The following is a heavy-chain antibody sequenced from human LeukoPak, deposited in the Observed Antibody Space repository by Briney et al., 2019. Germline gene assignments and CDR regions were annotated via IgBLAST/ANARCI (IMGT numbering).Heavy chain of an antibody. CDR3: AKDRSSSWLSYFDY. CDR1: GFTFSSYG. Sequence: GGSLRLSCAASGFTFSSYGMHWVRQAPGKGLEWVAVISYDGSNKYYADSVKGRFTISRDNSKNTLYLQMNSLRAEDTAVYYCAKDRSSSWLSYFDYWGQGTLVTVSS. V-gene: IGHV3-30*18. J-gene: IGHJ4*02. D-gene: IGHD6-13*01. CDR2: ISYDGSNK.